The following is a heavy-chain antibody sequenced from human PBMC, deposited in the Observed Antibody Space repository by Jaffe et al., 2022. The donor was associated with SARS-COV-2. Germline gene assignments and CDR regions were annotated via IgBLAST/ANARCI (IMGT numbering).Heavy chain of an antibody. CDR2: IYSGGST. J-gene: IGHJ6*02. V-gene: IGHV3-66*02. CDR3: ARDQDYYGSGSYPNGPYYYYYGMDV. D-gene: IGHD3-10*01. Sequence: EVQLVESGGGLVQPGGSLRLSCAASGFTVSSNYMSWVRQAPGKGLEWVSVIYSGGSTYYADSVKGRFTISRDNSKNTLYLQMNSLRAEDTAVYYCARDQDYYGSGSYPNGPYYYYYGMDVWGQGTTVTVSS. CDR1: GFTVSSNY.